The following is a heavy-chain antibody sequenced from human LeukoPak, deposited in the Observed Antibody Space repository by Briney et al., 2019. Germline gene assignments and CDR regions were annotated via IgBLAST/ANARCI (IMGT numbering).Heavy chain of an antibody. D-gene: IGHD2-8*01. CDR3: ATLYAGSTDY. V-gene: IGHV3-74*01. CDR2: IKPDGSSI. CDR1: GFTFSSSG. J-gene: IGHJ4*02. Sequence: GGSLRLSCAASGFTFSSSGMNWVRQPPGKGRGWVARIKPDGSSISSADSVKGRFTISRDNAKNTLYLQMNSLRAEDTAVYYCATLYAGSTDYWGRGTLVTVSS.